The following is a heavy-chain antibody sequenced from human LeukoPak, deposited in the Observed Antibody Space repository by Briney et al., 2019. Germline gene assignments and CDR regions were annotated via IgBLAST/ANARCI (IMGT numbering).Heavy chain of an antibody. D-gene: IGHD2-21*02. CDR3: ARVRGTALTAYPGYFDY. V-gene: IGHV1-18*04. CDR2: ISIYTGNT. J-gene: IGHJ4*02. CDR1: GYTFNSYG. Sequence: ASVKVSCKASGYTFNSYGISWVRQGPGQGLEWMGWISIYTGNTKYGEKFQGRATMTRDTSTSTAYLEVRSLSSDDTAVYYCARVRGTALTAYPGYFDYWGQGTLVTVSS.